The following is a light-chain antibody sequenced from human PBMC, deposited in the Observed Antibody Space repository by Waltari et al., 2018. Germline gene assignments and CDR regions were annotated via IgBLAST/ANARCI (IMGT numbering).Light chain of an antibody. J-gene: IGLJ2*01. Sequence: QSVLTQPPSASGTPGQRVTISCSGSSPNIGSNYVYWYQHLPGTAPKRLIYRNHQRPSGVPDRFSGSKSGTSASLAISGLRSEDEADYYCAAWDDSLSGYVVFGGGTKLTVL. CDR3: AAWDDSLSGYVV. CDR2: RNH. CDR1: SPNIGSNY. V-gene: IGLV1-47*01.